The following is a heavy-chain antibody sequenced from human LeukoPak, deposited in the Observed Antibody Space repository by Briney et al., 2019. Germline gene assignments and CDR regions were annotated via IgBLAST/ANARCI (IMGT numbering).Heavy chain of an antibody. CDR1: GYTFTRYG. D-gene: IGHD6-19*01. V-gene: IGHV1-18*01. Sequence: ASVKVSCKASGYTFTRYGITWVRQAPGQGLEWMGWISACNGDTNYAQKLQGRVTMTTDRSTSTVYMELGSLRSDDTAVYYCARDRRYSSGWYYDSFDIWGQGTMVTVSS. J-gene: IGHJ3*02. CDR3: ARDRRYSSGWYYDSFDI. CDR2: ISACNGDT.